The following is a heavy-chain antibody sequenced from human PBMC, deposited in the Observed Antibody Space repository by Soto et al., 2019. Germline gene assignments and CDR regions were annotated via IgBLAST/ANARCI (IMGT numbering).Heavy chain of an antibody. CDR3: AKDESSGWSFQH. V-gene: IGHV3-9*01. J-gene: IGHJ1*01. D-gene: IGHD6-19*01. CDR1: GFTFDDYA. CDR2: ISWNSGSI. Sequence: VQLVESGGGLVQPGRSLRLSCAASGFTFDDYAMHWVRQAPGKGLEWVSGISWNSGSIGYADSVKGRFTISRDNAKNSLYLQMNSLRAEDTALYYCAKDESSGWSFQHWGQGTLVTVSS.